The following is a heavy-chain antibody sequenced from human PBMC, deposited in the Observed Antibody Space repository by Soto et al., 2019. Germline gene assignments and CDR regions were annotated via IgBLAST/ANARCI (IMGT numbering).Heavy chain of an antibody. Sequence: SETLSLTCAVYVGSFSGYYWSWIRQPPGKGLEWIGEINHSGSTNYNPSFKSRVTMSIDTSRNHFSPNLQSATAADTALYYCARETGENWTYEAHWGPGTLVNVSS. CDR1: VGSFSGYY. CDR3: ARETGENWTYEAH. J-gene: IGHJ1*01. D-gene: IGHD1-7*01. CDR2: INHSGST. V-gene: IGHV4-34*01.